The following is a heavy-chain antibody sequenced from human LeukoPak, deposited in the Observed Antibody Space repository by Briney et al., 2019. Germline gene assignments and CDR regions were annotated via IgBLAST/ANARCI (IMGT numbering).Heavy chain of an antibody. CDR1: GFIFSSYT. CDR2: ITSSSNYI. Sequence: GGSLRLSCTASGFIFSSYTVNWGRQAPGKGLEWVSSITSSSNYIYYADSVKGRFTISRDNAKNSLYLQMNSLRAEDTAVYYCARDAYISSSFDYWGQGTLVTVSS. D-gene: IGHD2-21*01. CDR3: ARDAYISSSFDY. V-gene: IGHV3-21*06. J-gene: IGHJ4*02.